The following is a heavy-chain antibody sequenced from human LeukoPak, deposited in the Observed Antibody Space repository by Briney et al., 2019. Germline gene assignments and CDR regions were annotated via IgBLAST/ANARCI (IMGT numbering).Heavy chain of an antibody. CDR3: ASTYYYDSSGYYSGY. V-gene: IGHV4-61*02. CDR2: IYTSGST. D-gene: IGHD3-22*01. CDR1: GGSISSGSYY. J-gene: IGHJ4*02. Sequence: PSQTLSLTCTVSGGSISSGSYYWSWIRQPAGKGLEWIGRIYTSGSTNYNPSLKSRVTISVDTSKNQSSLKLSSVTAADTAVYYCASTYYYDSSGYYSGYWGQGTLVTVSS.